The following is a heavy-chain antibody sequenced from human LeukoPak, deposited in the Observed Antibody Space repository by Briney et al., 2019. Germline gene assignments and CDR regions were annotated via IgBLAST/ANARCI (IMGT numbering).Heavy chain of an antibody. V-gene: IGHV3-11*06. D-gene: IGHD3-22*01. Sequence: PGGSLRLSRAASGFTFSDYYMSWIRQAPGKGLEWVSYISSSSSYTNYADSVKGRFTISRDNAKNSLYLQMNSLRAEDTAVYYCARVGYYYDSSGYYPHQNFDYWGQGTLVTVSS. J-gene: IGHJ4*02. CDR3: ARVGYYYDSSGYYPHQNFDY. CDR1: GFTFSDYY. CDR2: ISSSSSYT.